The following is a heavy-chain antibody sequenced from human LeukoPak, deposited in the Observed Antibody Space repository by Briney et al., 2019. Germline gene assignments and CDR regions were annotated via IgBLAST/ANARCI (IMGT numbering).Heavy chain of an antibody. V-gene: IGHV4-39*07. J-gene: IGHJ4*02. CDR2: IFYSGST. CDR3: ARDGDYFDY. D-gene: IGHD3-16*01. Sequence: PSETLSLTCTVSGGSISTSSYYWGWVRQPPGKGLEWIGNIFYSGSTYYSPSLKSRVTISLDTSRNQFSLKLSSVTAADTAVYYCARDGDYFDYWGQGTLVTVSS. CDR1: GGSISTSSYY.